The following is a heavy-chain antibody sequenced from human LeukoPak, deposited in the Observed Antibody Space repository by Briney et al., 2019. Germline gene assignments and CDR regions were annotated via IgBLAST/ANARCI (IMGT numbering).Heavy chain of an antibody. CDR3: ARRGTIAVPVFWFDP. Sequence: PGGSLRLSCVASGFTFNTYWMSWVRQAPGKGLEWVANIKQDGSEKYYLDPLEGRFTISRDNAKNSVYLQINRLRAEDSAVYYCARRGTIAVPVFWFDPWGQGTLVIVSS. CDR2: IKQDGSEK. V-gene: IGHV3-7*01. CDR1: GFTFNTYW. J-gene: IGHJ5*02. D-gene: IGHD6-19*01.